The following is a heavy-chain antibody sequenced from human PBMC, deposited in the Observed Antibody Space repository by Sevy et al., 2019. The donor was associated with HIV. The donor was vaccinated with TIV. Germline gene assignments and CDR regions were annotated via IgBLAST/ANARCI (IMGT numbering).Heavy chain of an antibody. J-gene: IGHJ2*01. V-gene: IGHV3-15*01. D-gene: IGHD6-19*01. CDR3: TTDLQQWLADWYFDL. CDR2: IKSKTDGGTT. CDR1: GFTFSNAW. Sequence: GGSLRLSCAASGFTFSNAWMSWVRQAPGKGLEWVGRIKSKTDGGTTDYAAPVKGRFTISRDDSKNTLYPQMNSLKTEDTAVYYCTTDLQQWLADWYFDLWGRGTLVTVSS.